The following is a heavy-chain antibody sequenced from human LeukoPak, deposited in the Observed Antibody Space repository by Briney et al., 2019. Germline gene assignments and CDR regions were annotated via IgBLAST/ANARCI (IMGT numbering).Heavy chain of an antibody. V-gene: IGHV4-59*01. CDR2: IYYSGST. CDR1: GGSISSYY. Sequence: KPSETLSLTCTVSGGSISSYYWSWVRQPPGKGLEWIGYIYYSGSTNYNPSLKSRVTLSVDTSQNQSSLKLSSVTAADTAVYYCARGGRGSPFDYWGQGTLVTVSS. CDR3: ARGGRGSPFDY. J-gene: IGHJ4*02. D-gene: IGHD3-10*01.